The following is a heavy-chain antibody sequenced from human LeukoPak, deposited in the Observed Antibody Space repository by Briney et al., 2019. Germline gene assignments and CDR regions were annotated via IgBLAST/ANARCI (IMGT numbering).Heavy chain of an antibody. Sequence: SETLSLTCTVSGYSISSGYYWGWIRQPPGKGLEWIGSIYHSGSTYYNLSLKSRVTIPVDTSKNQFSLKLSSVTAADTAVYYCASGLLWFGELSSYFDYWGQGTLVTVSS. CDR1: GYSISSGYY. CDR2: IYHSGST. D-gene: IGHD3-10*01. V-gene: IGHV4-38-2*02. J-gene: IGHJ4*02. CDR3: ASGLLWFGELSSYFDY.